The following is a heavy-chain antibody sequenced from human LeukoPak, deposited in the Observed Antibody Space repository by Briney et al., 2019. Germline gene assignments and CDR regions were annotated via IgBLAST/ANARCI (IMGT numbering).Heavy chain of an antibody. CDR3: ARAWSSSFNWFDP. CDR1: GGSFSDYY. D-gene: IGHD6-13*01. J-gene: IGHJ5*02. Sequence: PSETLSLTCAVYGGSFSDYYWSWIRQPPGKGLEWIGEINHSGSTNYNPSLKSRVTISVDTSKNQFSLKLSSVTAADTAVYYCARAWSSSFNWFDPWGQGTLVTVSS. V-gene: IGHV4-34*01. CDR2: INHSGST.